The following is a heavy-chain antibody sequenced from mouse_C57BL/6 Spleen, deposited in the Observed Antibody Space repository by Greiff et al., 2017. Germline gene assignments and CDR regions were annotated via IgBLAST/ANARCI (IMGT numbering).Heavy chain of an antibody. CDR2: IYPGDGDT. J-gene: IGHJ4*01. V-gene: IGHV1-82*01. CDR3: AKEILYYYAMDY. Sequence: QVQLKESGPELVKPGASVKISCKASGYAFSSSWMNWVKQRPGKGLEWIGRIYPGDGDTNYNGKFKGKATLTADKSSSTAYMQLSSLTSEDSAVXVWAKEILYYYAMDYWGQGTSVTVSS. CDR1: GYAFSSSW.